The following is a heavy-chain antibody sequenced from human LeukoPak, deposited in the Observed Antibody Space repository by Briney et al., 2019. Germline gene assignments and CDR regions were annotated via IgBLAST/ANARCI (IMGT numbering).Heavy chain of an antibody. CDR3: ARRPHWGGYYFDY. J-gene: IGHJ4*02. D-gene: IGHD7-27*01. CDR1: GGTFSSYA. CDR2: IIPIFGTA. V-gene: IGHV1-69*13. Sequence: SVKVSCKASGGTFSSYAISWVRQAPGQGLEWMGGIIPIFGTANYAQKFQGRVTITADESTSTAYMELSSLRSEDTAVYYCARRPHWGGYYFDYWGQGTLVTVSS.